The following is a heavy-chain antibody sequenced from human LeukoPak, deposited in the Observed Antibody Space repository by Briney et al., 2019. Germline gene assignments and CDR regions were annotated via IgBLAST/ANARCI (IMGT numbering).Heavy chain of an antibody. J-gene: IGHJ4*02. V-gene: IGHV3-30*02. CDR2: IGYDGTNE. CDR3: AKDGVYGSGCCYYFDY. CDR1: GFTFSSYG. D-gene: IGHD3-10*01. Sequence: TGGSLRLSCAASGFTFSSYGMHWVRQAPGKGLEWVALIGYDGTNEYYADSVKGRFTISRDNSKNTLYLQMKSLRPEDTAVYYCAKDGVYGSGCCYYFDYWGQGTLVTVSS.